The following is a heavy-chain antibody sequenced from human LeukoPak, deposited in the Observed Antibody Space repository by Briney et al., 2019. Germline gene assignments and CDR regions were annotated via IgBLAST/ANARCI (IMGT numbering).Heavy chain of an antibody. D-gene: IGHD1-26*01. J-gene: IGHJ4*02. CDR1: GFTVSSNY. Sequence: GGSLRLSCAASGFTVSSNYMNWVRQAPGKGLEWVSVIYSGGSTHYADSVKGRFTISRDNSKNTLYLQMNSLRAEDTAVYYCAKDAPGSYYVRHLDYWGQGTLVTVSS. CDR2: IYSGGST. CDR3: AKDAPGSYYVRHLDY. V-gene: IGHV3-53*01.